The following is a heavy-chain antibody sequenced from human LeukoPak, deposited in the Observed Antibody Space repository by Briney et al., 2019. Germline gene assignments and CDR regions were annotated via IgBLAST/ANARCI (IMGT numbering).Heavy chain of an antibody. Sequence: GGSLRLSCAASGFTFSSYWMQWVRQAPGKGLVGVSHINSDGSSTSYADSVKGRFTISRDNAKNTLYQQMNSLRAEDAAVYYGARDNWGTDDWGQGTLVTVSS. CDR3: ARDNWGTDD. CDR2: INSDGSST. CDR1: GFTFSSYW. J-gene: IGHJ4*02. D-gene: IGHD7-27*01. V-gene: IGHV3-74*01.